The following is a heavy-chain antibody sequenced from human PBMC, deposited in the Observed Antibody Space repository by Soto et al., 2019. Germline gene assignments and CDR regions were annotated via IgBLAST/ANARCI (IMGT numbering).Heavy chain of an antibody. J-gene: IGHJ5*02. D-gene: IGHD3-10*01. CDR3: ARYTWGVLWFDP. Sequence: EVQWVESGGGLVQPGRSLRLSCEASGFTFDDYVMHWVRQAPGKGLEWVSGISWNSGSIAYGDSVKGRFTISRDNAKNSLYLQMNSLRPEDTALYYCARYTWGVLWFDPWGQGTLVTVSS. CDR2: ISWNSGSI. V-gene: IGHV3-9*01. CDR1: GFTFDDYV.